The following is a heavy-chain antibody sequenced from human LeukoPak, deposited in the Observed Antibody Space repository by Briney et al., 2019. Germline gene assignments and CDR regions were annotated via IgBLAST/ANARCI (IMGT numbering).Heavy chain of an antibody. CDR1: GGSISSGGYY. CDR3: AIGSRSGSHTGNFDY. Sequence: KPSETLSLTCTVSGGSISSGGYYWSWIRQPPGKGLEWIGYIYHSGSTYYNPSLKSRVTISVDTSKNQFSLKLSSVTAADTAVYYCAIGSRSGSHTGNFDYWGQGTLVTVSS. CDR2: IYHSGST. J-gene: IGHJ4*02. D-gene: IGHD1-26*01. V-gene: IGHV4-30-2*01.